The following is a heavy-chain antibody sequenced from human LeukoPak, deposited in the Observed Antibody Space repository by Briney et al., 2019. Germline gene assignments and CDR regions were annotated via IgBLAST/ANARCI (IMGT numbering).Heavy chain of an antibody. CDR2: FDPDDGET. CDR3: ATVRRLKYCSGGSCYGRDAFDI. V-gene: IGHV1-24*01. D-gene: IGHD2-15*01. Sequence: ASVKVSCKVSGYTLTELSMHWVRQAPGKGLEWMGGFDPDDGETIYAQKFQGRVTMTEDTSTDTAYMELSSLRSEDTAVYYCATVRRLKYCSGGSCYGRDAFDIWGQGTMVTVSS. CDR1: GYTLTELS. J-gene: IGHJ3*02.